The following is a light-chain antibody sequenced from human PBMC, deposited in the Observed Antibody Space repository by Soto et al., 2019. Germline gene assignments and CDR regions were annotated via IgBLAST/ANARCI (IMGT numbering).Light chain of an antibody. CDR2: DVS. J-gene: IGLJ2*01. CDR1: SSDVGGYNY. V-gene: IGLV2-14*01. CDR3: SSYTSSSTLV. Sequence: QSALTQPASVSGSPGQAITISCTGTSSDVGGYNYVSWYQQHPGKAPKLMIYDVSNRPSGVSNSFSGSKSGNTASLTISALQAEDEADYYCSSYTSSSTLVFGGGTKLTVL.